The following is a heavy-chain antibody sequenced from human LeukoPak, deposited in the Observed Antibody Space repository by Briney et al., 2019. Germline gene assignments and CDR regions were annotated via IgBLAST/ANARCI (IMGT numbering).Heavy chain of an antibody. CDR2: IYYSGST. CDR3: ARDPRPHSSGWDNWFDP. V-gene: IGHV4-59*12. D-gene: IGHD6-19*01. J-gene: IGHJ5*02. CDR1: GGSISSYY. Sequence: SETLSLTCTVSGGSISSYYWSWIRQPPGKGLEWIGYIYYSGSTNYNPSLKSRVTMSVDTSKNQFSLKLSSVTAADTAVYYCARDPRPHSSGWDNWFDPWGQGTLVTVSS.